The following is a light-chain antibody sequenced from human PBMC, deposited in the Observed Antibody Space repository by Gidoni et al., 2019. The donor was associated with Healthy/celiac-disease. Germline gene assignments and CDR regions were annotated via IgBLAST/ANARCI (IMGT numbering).Light chain of an antibody. J-gene: IGLJ3*02. CDR3: GTWDSGLSAGGV. Sequence: QSVLTQPPSVSAAPGQKVTISCSGSSSNIGNNYVSWYQQLPGTAPNLLIYENNKRPSGIPDRFSGSKSGTSATLGITGLQTGDEADYYCGTWDSGLSAGGVFGGGTKLTVL. CDR2: ENN. CDR1: SSNIGNNY. V-gene: IGLV1-51*02.